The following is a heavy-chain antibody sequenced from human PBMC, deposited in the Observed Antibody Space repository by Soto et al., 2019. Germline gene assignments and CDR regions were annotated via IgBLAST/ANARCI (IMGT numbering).Heavy chain of an antibody. D-gene: IGHD6-13*01. V-gene: IGHV3-23*01. Sequence: HPGGSLRLSCAASGFTFSSYAMSWVRQAPGKGLEWVSAISGSGGSTYYADSVKGRFTISRDNSKNTLYLQMNSLRAEDTAVYYCAKAPQQLPSYFDYWGQGTLVTVSS. CDR1: GFTFSSYA. J-gene: IGHJ4*02. CDR3: AKAPQQLPSYFDY. CDR2: ISGSGGST.